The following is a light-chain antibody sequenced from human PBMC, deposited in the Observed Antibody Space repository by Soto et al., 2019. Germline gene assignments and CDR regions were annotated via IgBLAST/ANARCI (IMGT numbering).Light chain of an antibody. CDR1: TGTVTSGYY. CDR3: LLYYGGARV. J-gene: IGLJ2*01. Sequence: QAVVTQEPSLTVSPGGTVTLTCASSTGTVTSGYYPNWFQQKPGQAPRALIYSISNKHSWTPARFSGSLLEGKAALTLSGVQPEDEAEYYCLLYYGGARVFGGGTKLTVL. V-gene: IGLV7-43*01. CDR2: SIS.